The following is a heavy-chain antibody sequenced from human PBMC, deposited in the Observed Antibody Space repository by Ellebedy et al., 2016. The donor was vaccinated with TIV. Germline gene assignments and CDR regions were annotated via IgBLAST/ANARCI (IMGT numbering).Heavy chain of an antibody. J-gene: IGHJ4*02. D-gene: IGHD3-22*01. CDR3: ARDPMKWIFDY. CDR1: GFTFSSYS. V-gene: IGHV3-48*01. CDR2: INSRDSSI. Sequence: GESLKISCAASGFTFSSYSMNWVRQAPGKGLEWVSYINSRDSSISYADSVKGRFTISRDNAKNSLYLQMNSLRAEDTAVYYCARDPMKWIFDYWGQGTLVTVSS.